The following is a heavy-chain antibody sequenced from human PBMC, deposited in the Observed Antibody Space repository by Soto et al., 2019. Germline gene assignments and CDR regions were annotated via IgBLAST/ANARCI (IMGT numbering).Heavy chain of an antibody. J-gene: IGHJ5*02. CDR3: ARDSPRSMDVVVAATPGWFDP. V-gene: IGHV4-39*07. D-gene: IGHD2-15*01. Sequence: PSETLSLTCTVSGGSISSSSYYWGWIRQPPGKGLEWFGSIYYSGSTYYNPSLKSRVTISVDTSKNQFSLKLSSVTAAGTAVYYCARDSPRSMDVVVAATPGWFDPWGQGTLVTVSS. CDR2: IYYSGST. CDR1: GGSISSSSYY.